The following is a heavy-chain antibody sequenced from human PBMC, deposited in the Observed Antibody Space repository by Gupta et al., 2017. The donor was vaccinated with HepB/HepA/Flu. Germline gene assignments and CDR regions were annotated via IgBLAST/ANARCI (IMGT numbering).Heavy chain of an antibody. V-gene: IGHV1-2*02. J-gene: IGHJ4*02. CDR2: IVPHNGVT. D-gene: IGHD4-23*01. CDR3: ARHFGGNSSPDY. CDR1: GYTFTGYY. Sequence: QVQLVQSGTEVRQPGASVKVSCKASGYTFTGYYIHWVRQTPGQGLEWMGWIVPHNGVTNYAQKFQGRVTMATDTSINTAYMELSSLTSDDTAVYYCARHFGGNSSPDYWGQGTLVTVSS.